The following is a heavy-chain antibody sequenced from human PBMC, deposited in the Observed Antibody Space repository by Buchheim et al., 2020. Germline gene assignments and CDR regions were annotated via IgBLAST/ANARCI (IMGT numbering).Heavy chain of an antibody. CDR1: GGSIDNNY. CDR2: IFWSGRT. D-gene: IGHD1-1*01. CDR3: ARASIPLRNWDV. V-gene: IGHV4-59*01. Sequence: QVRLQESGPGLVKPSETLSLTCTVSGGSIDNNYWSWIRQPPGKGLEWVGYIFWSGRTDYNPSLKSRVTISQDTSKSQFSLKMTSVTAADTAVYYCARASIPLRNWDVWGQGAL. J-gene: IGHJ4*02.